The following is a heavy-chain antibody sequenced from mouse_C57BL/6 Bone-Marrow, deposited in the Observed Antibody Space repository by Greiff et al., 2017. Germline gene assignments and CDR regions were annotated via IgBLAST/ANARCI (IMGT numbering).Heavy chain of an antibody. CDR1: GYTFTSYW. CDR3: ARRNFDY. Sequence: VQLKQPGAELVKPGASVTLSCKASGYTFTSYWMQWVKQRPGQGLEWIGEIDPSDSYTNYNQKFKGKATLTVDTSSSTAYMQLSSLTSEDSAVYYCARRNFDYWGQGTTLTVSS. CDR2: IDPSDSYT. J-gene: IGHJ2*01. V-gene: IGHV1-50*01.